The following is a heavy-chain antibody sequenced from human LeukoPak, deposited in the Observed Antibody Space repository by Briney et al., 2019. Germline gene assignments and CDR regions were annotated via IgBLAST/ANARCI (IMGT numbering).Heavy chain of an antibody. Sequence: GGSLRLSCAASEFTFNSDWMHWVRQAPGKGLVWVSRISRDGSSITYADSVKGRFTISRDNAKNTLYLQMHSLSAEDTAVYYCTSGEGCDAGSCYSFSDNWGQGTLVTVSS. J-gene: IGHJ4*02. CDR1: EFTFNSDW. CDR2: ISRDGSSI. CDR3: TSGEGCDAGSCYSFSDN. D-gene: IGHD2-15*01. V-gene: IGHV3-74*01.